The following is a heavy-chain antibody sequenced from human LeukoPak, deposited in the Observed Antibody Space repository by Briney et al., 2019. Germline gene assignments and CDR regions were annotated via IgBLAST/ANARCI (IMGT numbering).Heavy chain of an antibody. CDR3: AKDSLGATQFDY. V-gene: IGHV3-23*01. D-gene: IGHD1-26*01. CDR1: GFTFSSYA. J-gene: IGHJ4*02. Sequence: AGGSLRLSCAASGFTFSSYAMSWVRQAPGKGLEWVSAISGSGGSTYYADSVKGRFTISRDNSEITLYLQMNSLRAEDTAVYYCAKDSLGATQFDYWGQGTPVTVSS. CDR2: ISGSGGST.